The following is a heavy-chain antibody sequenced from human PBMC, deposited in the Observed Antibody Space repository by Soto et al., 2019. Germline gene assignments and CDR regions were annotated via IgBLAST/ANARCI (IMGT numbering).Heavy chain of an antibody. CDR1: GFTFSSYG. CDR2: IWYDGSNK. J-gene: IGHJ6*02. Sequence: SGGSLRLSCAASGFTFSSYGMHWVRQAPGKGLEWVAVIWYDGSNKYYADSVKGRFTISRDNSKNTLYLQMNSLRAEDTAVYYCARRGGQLFDYYYYGMDVWGQGTTVTVSS. D-gene: IGHD2-21*01. V-gene: IGHV3-33*01. CDR3: ARRGGQLFDYYYYGMDV.